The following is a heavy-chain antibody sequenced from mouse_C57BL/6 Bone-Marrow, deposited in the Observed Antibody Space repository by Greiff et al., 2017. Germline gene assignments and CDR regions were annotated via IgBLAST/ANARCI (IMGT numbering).Heavy chain of an antibody. Sequence: VQLQQSGAELVRPGASVKLSCTASGFNIKDDYMHWVKQRPEQGLEWIGWIDPENGDTEYASKFQGKATITADTSSNTAYLQLSSLTSEDTAVYYCTRRNYYSSRRAMDYWGQGTSVTVSS. CDR3: TRRNYYSSRRAMDY. J-gene: IGHJ4*01. D-gene: IGHD1-1*01. CDR1: GFNIKDDY. V-gene: IGHV14-4*01. CDR2: IDPENGDT.